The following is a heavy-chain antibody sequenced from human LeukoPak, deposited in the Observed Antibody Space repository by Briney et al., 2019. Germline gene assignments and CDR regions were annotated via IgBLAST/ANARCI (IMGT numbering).Heavy chain of an antibody. J-gene: IGHJ6*03. D-gene: IGHD2-2*01. CDR2: IIPIFGTA. CDR1: GGTFSSYA. CDR3: VRDRGDQIVVVPAARVSDYYYYMDV. V-gene: IGHV1-69*13. Sequence: GASVKVSCKASGGTFSSYAISWVRQAPGQGLEWMGGIIPIFGTANYAQKFQGRVTITADESTSTAYMELSSLRSEDTAMYYCVRDRGDQIVVVPAARVSDYYYYMDVWGKGTTVTVSS.